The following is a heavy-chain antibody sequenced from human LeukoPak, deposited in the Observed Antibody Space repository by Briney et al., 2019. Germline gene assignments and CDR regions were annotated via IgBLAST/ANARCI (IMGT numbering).Heavy chain of an antibody. CDR2: IYYSGST. D-gene: IGHD3-22*01. Sequence: PSETLSLTCTVSGGSISSSSYYWGWIRQPPGKGLEWIGSIYYSGSTYYNPSLKSRVTISVDTSKNQFSLKLSSVTAADTAVYYCALGHDSSGYYFFDYWGQGTLVTVSP. CDR3: ALGHDSSGYYFFDY. J-gene: IGHJ4*02. V-gene: IGHV4-39*01. CDR1: GGSISSSSYY.